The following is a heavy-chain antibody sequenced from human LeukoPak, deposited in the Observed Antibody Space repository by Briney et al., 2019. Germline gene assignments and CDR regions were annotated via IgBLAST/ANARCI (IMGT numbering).Heavy chain of an antibody. J-gene: IGHJ4*02. CDR1: GFTFSSYW. CDR3: ATSLGSGYDC. V-gene: IGHV3-7*01. D-gene: IGHD5-12*01. CDR2: IKQDGSEK. Sequence: GGSLRLSCAASGFTFSSYWMSWVRQAPGKGLGWVANIKQDGSEKYYVDSVKGRFTNSRDNAKNSLYLQMSSLRAEDTAVYYCATSLGSGYDCWGQGTLVTVSS.